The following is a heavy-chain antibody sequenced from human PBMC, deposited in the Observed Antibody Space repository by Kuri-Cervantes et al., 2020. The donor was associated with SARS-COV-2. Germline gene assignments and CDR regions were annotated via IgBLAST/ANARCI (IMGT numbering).Heavy chain of an antibody. Sequence: GGSLRLSCKGSGYSFTSYWIGWVRQMPGKGLEWMGIIYPGDSDTRYSPSFQGQATISADKSISTAYLQWSSLKASDTAMYYCARLNSSWYPHYFDYWGQGTLVTVSS. CDR1: GYSFTSYW. D-gene: IGHD6-13*01. J-gene: IGHJ4*02. V-gene: IGHV5-51*01. CDR2: IYPGDSDT. CDR3: ARLNSSWYPHYFDY.